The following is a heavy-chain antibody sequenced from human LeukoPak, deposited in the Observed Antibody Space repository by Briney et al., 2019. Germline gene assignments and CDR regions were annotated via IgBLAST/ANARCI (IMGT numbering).Heavy chain of an antibody. V-gene: IGHV3-23*01. D-gene: IGHD3-3*01. CDR2: VSGGGHNT. J-gene: IGHJ4*02. CDR3: AKDRSSWYYPFDS. Sequence: PGGSLRLSCVASGFTFSSYAMSWIGQAPGKGLEWVSVVSGGGHNTYYADSVKGRFTMSRDNSKRTVYLQMNSLRAEDTAVYYCAKDRSSWYYPFDSWGQGTLVTVSS. CDR1: GFTFSSYA.